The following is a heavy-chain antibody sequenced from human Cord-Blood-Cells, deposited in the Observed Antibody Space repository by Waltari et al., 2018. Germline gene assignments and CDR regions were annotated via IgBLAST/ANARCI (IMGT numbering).Heavy chain of an antibody. D-gene: IGHD4-17*01. V-gene: IGHV3-30*18. CDR3: AKGRDYGDYFDY. Sequence: QVQLVESGGGVAQPGRFLRLCCAASGFTCSSYGMHWVPQAPGKGLEWVAFRSYDGSNKYYADSVRGRFTISRDNSKNTLYLQMNSLRAEDTAVYYCAKGRDYGDYFDYWSQGTLVTVSS. CDR1: GFTCSSYG. J-gene: IGHJ4*02. CDR2: RSYDGSNK.